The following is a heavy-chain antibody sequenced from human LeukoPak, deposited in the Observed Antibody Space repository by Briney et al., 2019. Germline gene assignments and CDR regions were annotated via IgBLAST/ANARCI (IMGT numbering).Heavy chain of an antibody. CDR1: GYTLTELS. CDR3: APVGATSYGMDV. V-gene: IGHV1-24*01. CDR2: FDPEDGET. Sequence: ASVKVSCKVSGYTLTELSMHWVRQAPGKGLEWMGGFDPEDGETIYAQKFQGRVTVTEDTSTDTAYMELSSLRSEDTAVYYCAPVGATSYGMDVWGQGSTVTVSS. D-gene: IGHD1-26*01. J-gene: IGHJ6*02.